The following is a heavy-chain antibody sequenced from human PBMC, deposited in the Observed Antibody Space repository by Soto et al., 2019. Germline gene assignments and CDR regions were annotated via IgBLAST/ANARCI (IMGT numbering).Heavy chain of an antibody. CDR1: GFTFSSSG. CDR3: AKEFHSWNYFDY. CDR2: ISYDGSNK. V-gene: IGHV3-30*18. Sequence: GGSLRLSCAASGFTFSSSGMHWVRQAPGKGLEWVAVISYDGSNKLYADSVKGRFTISRDNFRNTLYLQMNSLRAEGTAVYYCAKEFHSWNYFDYWGQGTLVTVSS. J-gene: IGHJ4*02. D-gene: IGHD1-20*01.